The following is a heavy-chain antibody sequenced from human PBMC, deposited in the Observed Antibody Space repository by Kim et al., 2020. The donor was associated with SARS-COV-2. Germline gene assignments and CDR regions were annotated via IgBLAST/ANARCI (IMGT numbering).Heavy chain of an antibody. CDR1: GFTFSSYW. CDR2: IKQDGSEK. J-gene: IGHJ4*02. CDR3: AREDIVVVPAANPPFDY. V-gene: IGHV3-7*01. D-gene: IGHD2-2*01. Sequence: GGSLRLSCAASGFTFSSYWMSWVRQAPGKGLEWVANIKQDGSEKYYVDSVKGRFTISRDNAKNSLYLQMNSLRAEDTAVYYCAREDIVVVPAANPPFDYWGQGTLVTVSS.